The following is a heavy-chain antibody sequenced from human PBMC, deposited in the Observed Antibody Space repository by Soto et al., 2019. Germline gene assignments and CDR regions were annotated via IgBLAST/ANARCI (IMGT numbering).Heavy chain of an antibody. V-gene: IGHV3-30-3*01. CDR3: ARDRVDFDWSPQVSYYFDY. J-gene: IGHJ4*02. CDR2: ISYDGSNK. CDR1: GFTFSSYA. D-gene: IGHD3-9*01. Sequence: QVQLVESGGGVVQPGRSLRLSCAASGFTFSSYAMHWVRQAPGKGLEWVAVISYDGSNKYYADSVKGRFTISRDNSKNTLYLQMNSLRAEDTAVDYCARDRVDFDWSPQVSYYFDYWGQGTLVTVSS.